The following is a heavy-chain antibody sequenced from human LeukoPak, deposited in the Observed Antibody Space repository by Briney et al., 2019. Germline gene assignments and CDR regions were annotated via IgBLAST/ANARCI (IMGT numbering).Heavy chain of an antibody. CDR1: GFTFSSYG. D-gene: IGHD2-15*01. CDR2: ISYDGSNK. J-gene: IGHJ3*02. Sequence: GRSLRLSCAASGFTFSSYGMPWVRQAPGKGLEWVAVISYDGSNKYYADSVKGRFTISRDNSKNTLYLQMNSLRAEDTAVYYCATDIVVVVAATSAFDIWGQGTMVTVSS. V-gene: IGHV3-30*03. CDR3: ATDIVVVVAATSAFDI.